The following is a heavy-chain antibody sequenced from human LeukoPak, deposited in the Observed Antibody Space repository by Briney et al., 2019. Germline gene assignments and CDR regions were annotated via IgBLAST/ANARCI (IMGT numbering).Heavy chain of an antibody. Sequence: GSLGLSFAASGFPFSDHYMDWVRQAPGKGLEWVGRTRNKANSYTTEYAASVKGRFTISRDDSKNSLYLQMNSLKTEDTAVYYCARDDILTGLDYWGQGTLVTVSS. V-gene: IGHV3-72*01. CDR2: TRNKANSYTT. J-gene: IGHJ4*02. CDR1: GFPFSDHY. D-gene: IGHD3-9*01. CDR3: ARDDILTGLDY.